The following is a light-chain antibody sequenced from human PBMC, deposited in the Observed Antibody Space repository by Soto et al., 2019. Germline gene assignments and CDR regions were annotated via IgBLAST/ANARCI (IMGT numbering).Light chain of an antibody. CDR2: RNN. V-gene: IGLV1-47*01. CDR3: AAWDDSLSALV. Sequence: QSVLTQPPSASGTPGQRVTISCSGSSSNIGSNYVYWYQQLPGTAPKLLIYRNNQRPSGVPDRFSGSKSGTSASLAISGLRSEDEADYYCAAWDDSLSALVLGEATKLTVL. J-gene: IGLJ2*01. CDR1: SSNIGSNY.